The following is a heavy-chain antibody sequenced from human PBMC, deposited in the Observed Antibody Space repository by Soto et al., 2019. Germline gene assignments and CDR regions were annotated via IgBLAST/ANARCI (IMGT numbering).Heavy chain of an antibody. J-gene: IGHJ4*02. CDR2: IFYSGST. D-gene: IGHD5-12*01. Sequence: SETLSLTCTVSGGSISSGDYYWSWIRQPPGKGLEWIGYIFYSGSTYYNPSLKSRVTISVDTSKNQFSLKLSSVTAADTAVYYCARWLGYGPHFDYWGQGTLVTVSS. V-gene: IGHV4-30-4*01. CDR1: GGSISSGDYY. CDR3: ARWLGYGPHFDY.